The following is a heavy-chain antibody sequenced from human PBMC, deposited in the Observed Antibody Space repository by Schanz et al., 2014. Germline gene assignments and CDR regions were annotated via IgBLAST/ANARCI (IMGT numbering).Heavy chain of an antibody. CDR1: GFTVSNNY. D-gene: IGHD2-15*01. J-gene: IGHJ4*02. CDR2: IYSDGST. CDR3: ARDKGGLIPFDY. Sequence: EVQLVESGGGLVQPGGSLRLSCAASGFTVSNNYMSWVRQAPGKGLECVSIIYSDGSTYYVDSVKGRFTISRDNAKNSLYLQMNSLRAEDTAVYYCARDKGGLIPFDYWGQGTLVAVSS. V-gene: IGHV3-66*01.